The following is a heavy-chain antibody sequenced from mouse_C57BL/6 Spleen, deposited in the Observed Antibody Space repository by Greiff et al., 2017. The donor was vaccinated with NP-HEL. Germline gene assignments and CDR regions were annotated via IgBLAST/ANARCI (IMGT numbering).Heavy chain of an antibody. J-gene: IGHJ2*01. Sequence: QLQQPGAELVRPGSSVKLSCKASGYTFTSYWMDWVKQRPGQGLEWIGNIYPSDSETHYNQKFKDKATLTVDKSSSTAYMQLSSLTSEDSAVYYCARLGTYNFDYWGQGTTLTVSS. CDR3: ARLGTYNFDY. V-gene: IGHV1-61*01. CDR1: GYTFTSYW. D-gene: IGHD5-1*01. CDR2: IYPSDSET.